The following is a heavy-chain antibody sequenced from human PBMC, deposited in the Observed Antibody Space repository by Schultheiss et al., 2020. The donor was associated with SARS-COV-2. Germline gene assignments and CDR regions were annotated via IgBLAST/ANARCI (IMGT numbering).Heavy chain of an antibody. D-gene: IGHD1-26*01. CDR2: ISYDGSNK. CDR3: AREDGVYWGFDY. J-gene: IGHJ4*02. Sequence: GGSLRLSCAASGFTFSSYAMHWVRQAPGKGLEWVAVISYDGSNKYYADSVKGRFTISRDNSKNTLYLQMNSLRAEDTAVYYCAREDGVYWGFDYWGQGTLVTVSS. CDR1: GFTFSSYA. V-gene: IGHV3-30-3*01.